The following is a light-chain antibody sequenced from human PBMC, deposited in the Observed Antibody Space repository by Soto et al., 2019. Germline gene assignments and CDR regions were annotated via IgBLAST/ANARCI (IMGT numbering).Light chain of an antibody. CDR1: QIIGSNY. Sequence: DIVLTPSPGTLSLSPGDTATLSCRASQIIGSNYVAGYQQKAGQAPRLLIYGASVRATSIPDRLSGSGFGTVFTLTFSRLEPEDVAGDYCQRYGSFTFGRRIKVEIK. CDR3: QRYGSFT. V-gene: IGKV3-20*01. CDR2: GAS. J-gene: IGKJ4*02.